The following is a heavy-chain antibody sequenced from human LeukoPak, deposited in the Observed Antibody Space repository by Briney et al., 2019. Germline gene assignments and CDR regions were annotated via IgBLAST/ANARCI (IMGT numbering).Heavy chain of an antibody. Sequence: SETLSLTCAVYGGSFSGYYWSWIRQPPGKGLEWIGEINHSGSTNYNPSLKSRVTISVDTSKNQFSLKLSSVTAADTAVYYCARGVRIFGVVHIFRGAFDIWGQGTMVTVSS. CDR1: GGSFSGYY. V-gene: IGHV4-34*01. CDR3: ARGVRIFGVVHIFRGAFDI. J-gene: IGHJ3*02. D-gene: IGHD3-3*01. CDR2: INHSGST.